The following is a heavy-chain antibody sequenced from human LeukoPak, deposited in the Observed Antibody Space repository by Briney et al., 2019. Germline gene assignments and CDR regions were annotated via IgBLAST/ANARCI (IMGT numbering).Heavy chain of an antibody. Sequence: QSGGSLRLSCAASGFTFSSYTMTWVRQAPGEGLEWVSGISGSGDTTYYADSVKGRFTISRDSSKNTMYLQMHRLRAEDTAVYFCAKGQDYYDSSGHYEADVFDIWGQGTMVTVSS. CDR1: GFTFSSYT. CDR3: AKGQDYYDSSGHYEADVFDI. CDR2: ISGSGDTT. D-gene: IGHD3-22*01. V-gene: IGHV3-23*01. J-gene: IGHJ3*02.